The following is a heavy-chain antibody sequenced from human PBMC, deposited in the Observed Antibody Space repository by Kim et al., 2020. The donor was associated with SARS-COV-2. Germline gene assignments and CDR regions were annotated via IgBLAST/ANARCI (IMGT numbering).Heavy chain of an antibody. J-gene: IGHJ5*02. CDR3: ARDVTMIVVVITGNWFDP. D-gene: IGHD3-22*01. Sequence: KRRVTIPVDTSKNQFSLKLSSVTAADTAVYYCARDVTMIVVVITGNWFDPWGQGTLVTVSS. V-gene: IGHV4-39*07.